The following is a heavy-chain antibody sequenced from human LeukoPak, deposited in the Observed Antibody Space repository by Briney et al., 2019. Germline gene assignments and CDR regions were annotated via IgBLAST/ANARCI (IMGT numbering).Heavy chain of an antibody. CDR2: ISSRSGYM. CDR1: GFTFSDYS. V-gene: IGHV3-21*04. D-gene: IGHD1-1*01. J-gene: IGHJ4*02. CDR3: GRDPPLYEGTPWNPITY. Sequence: PGGSLRLSCAGSGFTFSDYSMNWVRQAPGKGLEWVSSISSRSGYMYCADSLKGRFTISRDNAKNSLYLQMNSLRAEATAVYYCGRDPPLYEGTPWNPITYGGEGT.